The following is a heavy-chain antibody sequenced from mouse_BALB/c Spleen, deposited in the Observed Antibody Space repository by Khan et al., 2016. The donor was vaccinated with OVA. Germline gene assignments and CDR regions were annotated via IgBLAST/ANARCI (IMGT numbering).Heavy chain of an antibody. J-gene: IGHJ4*01. CDR3: SRRFRTANRLYYYAMDY. CDR2: INTNTEEP. Sequence: QIQLVQSGPELKKPGETVKISCKASEYTFTNYGLNWVKQAPGKGLKWMGWINTNTEEPTYAEEFKGRFALSLETSASTAYLQITKLKNEDKASYFCSRRFRTANRLYYYAMDYWGQGTSVTVSS. D-gene: IGHD1-2*01. V-gene: IGHV9-3*02. CDR1: EYTFTNYG.